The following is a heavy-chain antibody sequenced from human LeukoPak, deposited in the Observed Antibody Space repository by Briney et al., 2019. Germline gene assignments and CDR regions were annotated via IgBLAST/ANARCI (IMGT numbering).Heavy chain of an antibody. V-gene: IGHV4-31*03. Sequence: SETLSLTCTVSGGSISSGLYYWTWIRQHPGQGLEWIGYIYYSGSTYYNPSLESRVTMSLDTSKRQFSLKLSSMTAADTAVYYCARDSYDGSGRRRFDSWGQGTLATVSS. J-gene: IGHJ4*02. CDR3: ARDSYDGSGRRRFDS. D-gene: IGHD3-22*01. CDR2: IYYSGST. CDR1: GGSISSGLYY.